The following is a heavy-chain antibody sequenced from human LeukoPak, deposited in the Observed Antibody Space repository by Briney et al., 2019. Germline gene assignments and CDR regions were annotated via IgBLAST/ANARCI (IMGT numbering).Heavy chain of an antibody. CDR2: ITEGNSAT. CDR3: ARDKAWAFDI. J-gene: IGHJ3*02. V-gene: IGHV3-48*02. Sequence: GGSLRLSCAASGFTLSSYNINWVRQAPGKGLEWISSITEGNSATYYADSVKGRFTISRDNAKNSLYLQMNSLRDEDTAMYYCARDKAWAFDIWGQGTMVTVSP. CDR1: GFTLSSYN.